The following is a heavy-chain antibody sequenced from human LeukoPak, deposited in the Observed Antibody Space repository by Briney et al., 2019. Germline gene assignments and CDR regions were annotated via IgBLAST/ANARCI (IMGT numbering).Heavy chain of an antibody. CDR3: ARARNNYDFWSGYYNDY. V-gene: IGHV4-39*07. J-gene: IGHJ4*02. D-gene: IGHD3-3*01. Sequence: SETLSLTCTVSGGSISNSGYYWAWIRQPPGKGLDWIGSIYYSGSTYYNSSLKSRVTISEDTSKNQFSLRLSSVTAADTAVYYCARARNNYDFWSGYYNDYWGQGTLVTVSS. CDR1: GGSISNSGYY. CDR2: IYYSGST.